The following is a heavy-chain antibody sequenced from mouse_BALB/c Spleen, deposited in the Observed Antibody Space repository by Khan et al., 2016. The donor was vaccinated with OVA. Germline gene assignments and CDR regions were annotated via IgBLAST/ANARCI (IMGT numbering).Heavy chain of an antibody. CDR1: GYSFTGYF. J-gene: IGHJ2*01. V-gene: IGHV1-20*02. Sequence: EVQLQQSGPELVKPGASVKISCKASGYSFTGYFMNWVMQSHGKSLEWIGRINPHIGETLYNQKFKGKATLTVDGSSRTVHMELRSLASEYSAVYYCARKNGSDFDYWGQGTTLTVSS. CDR3: ARKNGSDFDY. CDR2: INPHIGET. D-gene: IGHD1-1*01.